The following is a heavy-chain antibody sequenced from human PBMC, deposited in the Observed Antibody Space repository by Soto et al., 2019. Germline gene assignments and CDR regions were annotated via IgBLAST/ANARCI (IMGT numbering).Heavy chain of an antibody. V-gene: IGHV4-39*01. CDR2: IYYTGIT. D-gene: IGHD2-15*01. Sequence: SETLSLTCTVSGGSIGSPSYYWAWIRQPPGKGLEWIGSIYYTGITYYNPSLRSRVTMSVGTSKNQFSLKLTSVTAADTAVYYCASHGVAALQFDDWGQGTLGTVPS. J-gene: IGHJ4*02. CDR3: ASHGVAALQFDD. CDR1: GGSIGSPSYY.